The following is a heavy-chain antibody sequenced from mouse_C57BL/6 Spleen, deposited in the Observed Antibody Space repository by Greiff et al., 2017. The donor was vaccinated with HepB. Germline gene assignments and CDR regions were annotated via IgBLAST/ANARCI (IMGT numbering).Heavy chain of an antibody. CDR1: GYSFTDYN. CDR2: INPNYGTT. CDR3: ARSGRLRLHGAMDY. D-gene: IGHD3-2*02. Sequence: EVQLQQSGPELVKPGASVKISCKASGYSFTDYNMNWVKQSNGKSLEWIGVINPNYGTTSYNQKFKGKATLTVDKSSSTAYMQLNSLTSEDSAVYYSARSGRLRLHGAMDYWGQGTSVTVSS. J-gene: IGHJ4*01. V-gene: IGHV1-39*01.